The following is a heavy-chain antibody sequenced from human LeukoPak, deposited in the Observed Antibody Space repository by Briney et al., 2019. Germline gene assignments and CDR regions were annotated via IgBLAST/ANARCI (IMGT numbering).Heavy chain of an antibody. D-gene: IGHD6-19*01. J-gene: IGHJ4*02. V-gene: IGHV1-46*01. CDR2: INPVDGSA. CDR1: GYTFTSKY. Sequence: ASVEVSCKASGYTFTSKYIHWVRQAPGQGLEWMEIINPVDGSASYAQKFQGRVTITRDTSTSTVYMELSSLRSDDTAVYYCARAGTFWDYFDYWGQGTLVTVSS. CDR3: ARAGTFWDYFDY.